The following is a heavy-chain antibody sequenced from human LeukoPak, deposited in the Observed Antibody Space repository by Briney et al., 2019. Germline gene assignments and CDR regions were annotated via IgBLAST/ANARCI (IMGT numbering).Heavy chain of an antibody. D-gene: IGHD3-10*01. Sequence: ASVKVSCKASGYTFTGYYMHWVRQAPGQGIEWMGWINPNSGGTSYAQKFQGRVTMTRDTSISTAYMELSRLRSGDTAVYYCASSKVRGVILKAPLDYWGQGTLVTVSS. CDR2: INPNSGGT. CDR3: ASSKVRGVILKAPLDY. V-gene: IGHV1-2*02. CDR1: GYTFTGYY. J-gene: IGHJ4*02.